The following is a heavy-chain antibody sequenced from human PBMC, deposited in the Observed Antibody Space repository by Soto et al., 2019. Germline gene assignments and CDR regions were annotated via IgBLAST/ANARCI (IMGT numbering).Heavy chain of an antibody. CDR1: GGTFSSYA. V-gene: IGHV1-69*06. J-gene: IGHJ6*02. CDR2: IIRIFGTA. D-gene: IGHD2-2*01. Sequence: QVQLVQSGAEVKKPGSSVKVSCKASGGTFSSYAISWVRQAPGQGLEWMGGIIRIFGTANYAQKFQGRVTIPADKSTSTAYMEPSSLISEDTAVYYCAREGSLLGYCSSTSCYRYGMDVWGQGTTVTVSS. CDR3: AREGSLLGYCSSTSCYRYGMDV.